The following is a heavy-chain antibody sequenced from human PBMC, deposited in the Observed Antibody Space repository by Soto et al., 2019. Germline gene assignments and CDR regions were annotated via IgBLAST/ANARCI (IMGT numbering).Heavy chain of an antibody. D-gene: IGHD2-2*01. CDR2: IGESGTPT. Sequence: EVQLLESGGGLVQPGGSLRLSCAASGFTFSSYAMKWVRQAPGKGLEWVSLIGESGTPTYYADSVKGRFTISRDNSGKTLFLEMYSLRAEYTAVYYCASYIPGVRDYVMDVWGQGTTVTVSS. CDR1: GFTFSSYA. J-gene: IGHJ6*01. V-gene: IGHV3-23*01. CDR3: ASYIPGVRDYVMDV.